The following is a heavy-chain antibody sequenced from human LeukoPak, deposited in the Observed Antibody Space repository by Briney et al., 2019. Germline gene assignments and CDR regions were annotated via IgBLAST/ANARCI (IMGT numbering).Heavy chain of an antibody. CDR1: GFTFSSYW. CDR3: ARSLGGSGSYPPY. D-gene: IGHD1-26*01. V-gene: IGHV3-74*01. Sequence: GGSLRLSCAASGFTFSSYWMHWVRQAPGKGLVWFSRINSDGSSTSYADSVKGRFTISRDNAKNTLYLQMNSLRAEDTAVYYCARSLGGSGSYPPYWGQGTLVTVSS. J-gene: IGHJ4*02. CDR2: INSDGSST.